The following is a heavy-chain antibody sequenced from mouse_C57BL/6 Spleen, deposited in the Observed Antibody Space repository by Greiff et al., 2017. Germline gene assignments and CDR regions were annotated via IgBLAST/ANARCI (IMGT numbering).Heavy chain of an antibody. D-gene: IGHD2-3*01. CDR1: GYTFTDYY. J-gene: IGHJ3*01. Sequence: EVQLQQSGPELVKPGASVKISCKASGYTFTDYYMNWVKQSHGKSLEWIGDINPNNGGTSYNQKFKGKATLTVDKSSSTASMELRSLTSEDSAVYYCARAGDGYSAWFAYWGQGTLVTVSA. V-gene: IGHV1-26*01. CDR2: INPNNGGT. CDR3: ARAGDGYSAWFAY.